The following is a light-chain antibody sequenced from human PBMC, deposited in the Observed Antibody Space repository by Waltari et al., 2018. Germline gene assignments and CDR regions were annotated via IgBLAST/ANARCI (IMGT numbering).Light chain of an antibody. CDR2: DDN. Sequence: QSVLTQPPSASPAPRQKVTISCPGGNSNIRNHYVSWYQKVPGRAPRRIIFDDNQRPSGIPDRFSGSKSGTSATLAITGLQSGDEADYYCASWDSSLSAAGVFGGGTRLTVL. V-gene: IGLV1-51*01. CDR1: NSNIRNHY. CDR3: ASWDSSLSAAGV. J-gene: IGLJ3*02.